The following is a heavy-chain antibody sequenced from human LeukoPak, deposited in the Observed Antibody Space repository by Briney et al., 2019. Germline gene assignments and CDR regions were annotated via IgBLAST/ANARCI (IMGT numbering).Heavy chain of an antibody. Sequence: SVKVSCKTSGGTFNNCAISWVRQAPGQGLEWLGGIMPLFGTAGYAQKFQGRVTITKDESTRTVYLELTSLTSDDTAVYYCARDVHGDYGSGWFDPWGQGTLVSVSS. CDR2: IMPLFGTA. CDR1: GGTFNNCA. D-gene: IGHD4-17*01. CDR3: ARDVHGDYGSGWFDP. V-gene: IGHV1-69*05. J-gene: IGHJ5*02.